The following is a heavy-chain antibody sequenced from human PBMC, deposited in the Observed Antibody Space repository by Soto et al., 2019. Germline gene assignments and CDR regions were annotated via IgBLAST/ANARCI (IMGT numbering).Heavy chain of an antibody. D-gene: IGHD4-17*01. Sequence: PSETLSLTCTVSGGSISSYYWSWIRQPPGKGLEWIGYIYYSGSTNYNPSLKSRVTISVDTPKNQFSLKLSSVAAADTAVYYCARGTTVANWFDPWGQGTLVTVSS. V-gene: IGHV4-59*01. CDR1: GGSISSYY. J-gene: IGHJ5*02. CDR2: IYYSGST. CDR3: ARGTTVANWFDP.